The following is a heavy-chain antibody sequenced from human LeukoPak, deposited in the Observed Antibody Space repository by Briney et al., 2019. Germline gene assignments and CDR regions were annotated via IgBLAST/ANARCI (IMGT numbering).Heavy chain of an antibody. CDR1: GGSISSYY. CDR2: IYYSGST. CDR3: ARGETGYYYGSGSSVWFDP. D-gene: IGHD3-10*01. Sequence: SETLSLTCTVSGGSISSYYWSWIRQPPGKGLEWIGYIYYSGSTNYNPSLKSRVTISVDTSKNQFSLKLSSVTAADTAVYYCARGETGYYYGSGSSVWFDPWGQGTLVTVSS. V-gene: IGHV4-59*01. J-gene: IGHJ5*02.